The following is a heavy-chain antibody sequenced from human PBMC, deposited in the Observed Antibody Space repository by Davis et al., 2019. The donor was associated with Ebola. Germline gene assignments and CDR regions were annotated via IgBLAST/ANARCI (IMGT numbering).Heavy chain of an antibody. CDR2: MNPNSGNT. Sequence: ASVKVSCKASGYTFTSYDINWVRQATGQGLEWMGWMNPNSGNTGYAQKFQGRVTMTRDTSTSTVYMELSSLRSEDTAVYYCARAHNYGDYRCEFDYWGQGTLVTVSS. J-gene: IGHJ4*02. V-gene: IGHV1-8*02. D-gene: IGHD4-17*01. CDR1: GYTFTSYD. CDR3: ARAHNYGDYRCEFDY.